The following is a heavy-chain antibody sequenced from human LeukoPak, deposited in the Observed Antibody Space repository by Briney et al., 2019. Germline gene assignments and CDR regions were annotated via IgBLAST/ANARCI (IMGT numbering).Heavy chain of an antibody. J-gene: IGHJ3*02. CDR2: ISAYNGNT. Sequence: ASVKVSCKASGYTFTSYGISWVRQAPGQGLEWMGWISAYNGNTNYAQKFQGRVTITRDTSASTAYMELSSLRSEDTAVYYCASHSSRLTAFDIWGQGTMVTVSS. V-gene: IGHV1-18*01. D-gene: IGHD2-21*01. CDR3: ASHSSRLTAFDI. CDR1: GYTFTSYG.